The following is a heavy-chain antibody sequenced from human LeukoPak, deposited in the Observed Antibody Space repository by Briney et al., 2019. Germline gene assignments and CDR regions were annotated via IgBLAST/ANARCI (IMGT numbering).Heavy chain of an antibody. CDR3: AARPGEVAVPFDY. V-gene: IGHV3-23*01. Sequence: GGSLRLSCAASGFTFSTFAMTWVRQAPGKGLEWVSLISGSGGITYYADSVNGRFTISRDNSKNTLYLQMHSLRAEETAVYYCAARPGEVAVPFDYWGQGTLVTVSS. J-gene: IGHJ4*02. CDR1: GFTFSTFA. D-gene: IGHD2-15*01. CDR2: ISGSGGIT.